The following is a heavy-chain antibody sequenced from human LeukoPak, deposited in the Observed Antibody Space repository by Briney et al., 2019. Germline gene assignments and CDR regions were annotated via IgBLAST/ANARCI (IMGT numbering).Heavy chain of an antibody. J-gene: IGHJ4*02. D-gene: IGHD2-15*01. Sequence: GGSLRLSCAVSGFTFSTYSMNWVRQAPGKGLEWVSYISGSSSTIYYADSVKGRFTISRDNAKNSLYLQMNSLRAEDTALYYCARDDCSGGSCSPTHYWGQGTLVTVSS. CDR2: ISGSSSTI. V-gene: IGHV3-48*01. CDR1: GFTFSTYS. CDR3: ARDDCSGGSCSPTHY.